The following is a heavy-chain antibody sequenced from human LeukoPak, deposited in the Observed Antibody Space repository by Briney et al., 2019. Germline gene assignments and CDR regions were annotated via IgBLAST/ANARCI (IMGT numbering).Heavy chain of an antibody. CDR3: SRHTSHYSDSSGYYAFDI. J-gene: IGHJ3*02. CDR1: GYSISSGYY. V-gene: IGHV4-38-2*02. Sequence: SETLSLTCIVSGYSISSGYYWGWTRQSPGKGLEWIGSILHSGSTHYNPSLKSRVTISVDTSKNQFSLKLSSVTAADTAVYYCSRHTSHYSDSSGYYAFDIWGQGTMVTVSS. CDR2: ILHSGST. D-gene: IGHD3-22*01.